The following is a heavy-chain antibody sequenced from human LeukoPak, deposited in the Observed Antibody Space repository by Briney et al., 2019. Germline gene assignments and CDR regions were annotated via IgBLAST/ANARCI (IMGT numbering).Heavy chain of an antibody. CDR2: FRTKAYGETP. J-gene: IGHJ3*01. Sequence: GGSWRFSCTASGFIFDDYPWSWAGKFPGKGREWLGYFRTKAYGETPEYAASVAGRFTISRDDSESIVYLQMDSMETEDTAVYYCSRAVRINGDAFDFWGQGTMVTVSS. CDR3: SRAVRINGDAFDF. V-gene: IGHV3-49*04. D-gene: IGHD1-14*01. CDR1: GFIFDDYP.